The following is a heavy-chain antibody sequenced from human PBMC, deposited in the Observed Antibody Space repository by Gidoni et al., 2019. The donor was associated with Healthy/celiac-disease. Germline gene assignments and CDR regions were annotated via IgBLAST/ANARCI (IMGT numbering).Heavy chain of an antibody. CDR1: GLTFSSYA. Sequence: QVQLVESGGGVVQPGRSLRLSCAASGLTFSSYAMHWVRQAPGKGLEWVAFISYDGSNKYYEDSVKGRFTISRDNSKNTLYLQMNSLRAEDTAVYYCARPKYGSGTSGYFDYWGQGTLVTVSS. CDR3: ARPKYGSGTSGYFDY. CDR2: ISYDGSNK. D-gene: IGHD3-10*01. J-gene: IGHJ4*02. V-gene: IGHV3-30*04.